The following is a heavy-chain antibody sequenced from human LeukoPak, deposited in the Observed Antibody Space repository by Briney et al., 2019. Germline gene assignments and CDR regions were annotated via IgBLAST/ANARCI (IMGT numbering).Heavy chain of an antibody. J-gene: IGHJ4*02. CDR2: FDPEDGET. CDR1: GYTLTELS. V-gene: IGHV1-24*01. Sequence: GASVKVSCKVSGYTLTELSMHWVRQAPGKGLEWTGGFDPEDGETIYAQKFQGRITMTEDTSTDTAYMELSSLRSEDTAVYYCATLVPLDYGDYYFDYWGQGTLVTVSS. CDR3: ATLVPLDYGDYYFDY. D-gene: IGHD4-17*01.